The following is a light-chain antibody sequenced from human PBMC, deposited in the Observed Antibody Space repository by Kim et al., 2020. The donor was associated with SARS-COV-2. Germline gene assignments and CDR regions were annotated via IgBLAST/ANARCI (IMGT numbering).Light chain of an antibody. Sequence: EIVLTQSPGTLSLSPGDRVTLSCRASQSVSRNYLAWYQHKPGQAPRLLVYGASSRAAGIPDRFSGSGSGTDFTLTISSLFPEDFADYYCHQYGGSPGTFGQGTKVDIK. J-gene: IGKJ1*01. CDR2: GAS. CDR3: HQYGGSPGT. CDR1: QSVSRNY. V-gene: IGKV3-20*01.